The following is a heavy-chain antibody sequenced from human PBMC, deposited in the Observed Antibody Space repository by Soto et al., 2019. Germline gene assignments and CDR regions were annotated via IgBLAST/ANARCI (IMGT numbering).Heavy chain of an antibody. Sequence: AQLAESGGGLVKPGESLRLSCAGSGFTFSNPWMSWVRQAPGKGLEWLGRIKSKTDGGTIEYAAPVIGRFTISRDDSRNTLFLQMDSLRIEETAIYYCTIGGRDIWLGAYDVWGQGTVVTVSS. J-gene: IGHJ3*01. CDR1: GFTFSNPW. D-gene: IGHD3-10*01. CDR3: TIGGRDIWLGAYDV. V-gene: IGHV3-15*01. CDR2: IKSKTDGGTI.